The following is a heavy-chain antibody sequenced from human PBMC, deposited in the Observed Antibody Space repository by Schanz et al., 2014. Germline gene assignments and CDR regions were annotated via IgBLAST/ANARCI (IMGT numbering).Heavy chain of an antibody. J-gene: IGHJ4*02. D-gene: IGHD6-19*01. CDR3: AKLSSSGRLAGYFDY. Sequence: EVQLLESGGGLVQPGGSLRLSCGGSGFTFSNYAMSWVRQAPGKVLEWVSGFIVDSGNTYYAGSVKGRFSISRDYSKNTLYLQMSSLRAEDTAIYYCAKLSSSGRLAGYFDYWGQGALVTVSS. CDR1: GFTFSNYA. CDR2: FIVDSGNT. V-gene: IGHV3-23*01.